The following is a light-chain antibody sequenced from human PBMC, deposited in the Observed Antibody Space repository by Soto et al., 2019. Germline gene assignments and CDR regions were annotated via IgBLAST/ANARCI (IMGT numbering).Light chain of an antibody. V-gene: IGLV2-8*01. CDR1: SSDVGGYNY. Sequence: QSALTQPPSASGSPGQSVTISCTGTSSDVGGYNYVSWYQQHPGKAPKIMIYEVSKRPSGVPDRFSGSKSGNTASLTVSGLHAEDEADYYCSSYAGSNNFDVFGTGTKVTVL. CDR2: EVS. CDR3: SSYAGSNNFDV. J-gene: IGLJ1*01.